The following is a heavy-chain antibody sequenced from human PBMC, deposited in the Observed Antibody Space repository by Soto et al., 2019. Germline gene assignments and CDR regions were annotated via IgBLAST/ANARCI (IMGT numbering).Heavy chain of an antibody. CDR2: ISNDGSHF. J-gene: IGHJ6*01. D-gene: IGHD3-10*01. CDR3: AKWARDSGDYYYYGVDV. CDR1: GLNLTTFG. V-gene: IGHV3-30*18. Sequence: LRLSCVGSGLNLTTFGMHWVRQAPGRGLEWMAVISNDGSHFYYADSVKGRFTISRDNSKNTLYLQMINLRPDDTGVYYCAKWARDSGDYYYYGVDVWGQGTTVTVSS.